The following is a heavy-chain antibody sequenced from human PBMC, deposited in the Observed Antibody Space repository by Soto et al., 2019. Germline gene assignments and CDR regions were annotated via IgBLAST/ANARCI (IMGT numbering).Heavy chain of an antibody. J-gene: IGHJ6*02. CDR3: ARHVDWDWAYYYGMDV. D-gene: IGHD1-7*01. V-gene: IGHV5-10-1*01. Sequence: PGESLKISCKGSGYSFTSYWISWVRQMPGKGLEWMGRIDPSDSYTNYSPSFQGHVTLSADKSISTAYLQWSSLKASDTAMYYCARHVDWDWAYYYGMDVWGQGTTVTVSS. CDR1: GYSFTSYW. CDR2: IDPSDSYT.